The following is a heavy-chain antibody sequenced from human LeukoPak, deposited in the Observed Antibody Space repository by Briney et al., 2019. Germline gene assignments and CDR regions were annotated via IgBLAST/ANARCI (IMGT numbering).Heavy chain of an antibody. Sequence: ASVKVSCKASGYTFTDYYIHWVRQAPGQRLEWMGWIYLNNGDTRSAEKFRGRVTMTSDTSISTAYMELSSLTSDDMAVYYCARDSPAAMLDIDYWGQGTLVTVSS. D-gene: IGHD2-2*01. CDR2: IYLNNGDT. V-gene: IGHV1-2*02. CDR3: ARDSPAAMLDIDY. J-gene: IGHJ4*02. CDR1: GYTFTDYY.